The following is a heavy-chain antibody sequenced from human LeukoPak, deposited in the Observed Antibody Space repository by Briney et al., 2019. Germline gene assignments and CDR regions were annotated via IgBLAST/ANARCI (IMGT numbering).Heavy chain of an antibody. V-gene: IGHV1-8*01. CDR1: GYTFTSYD. Sequence: ASVRVSCKASGYTFTSYDINWVRQATGQGLEWMGWMNPNSGNTGYAQKFQGRVTMTRNTSISTAYMELSSLRSEDTAVYYCARGSHCSGGSCYPYYYYYYYMDVWGKGTTVTISS. J-gene: IGHJ6*03. CDR3: ARGSHCSGGSCYPYYYYYYYMDV. D-gene: IGHD2-15*01. CDR2: MNPNSGNT.